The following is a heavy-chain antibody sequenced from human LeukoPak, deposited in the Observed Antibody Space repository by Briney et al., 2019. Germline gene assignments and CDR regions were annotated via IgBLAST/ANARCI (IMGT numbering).Heavy chain of an antibody. CDR2: ISPSTTHT. Sequence: GGSLRLSCAASGFTFSDYYMSWSPQAPGKGLEWLSYISPSTTHTSYADSVKGRFTISRDNAKNLLFLQMNSLRAEDTAVYYCARGGHGAADQWGQGTLVIVS. CDR1: GFTFSDYY. J-gene: IGHJ5*02. CDR3: ARGGHGAADQ. D-gene: IGHD1-26*01. V-gene: IGHV3-11*05.